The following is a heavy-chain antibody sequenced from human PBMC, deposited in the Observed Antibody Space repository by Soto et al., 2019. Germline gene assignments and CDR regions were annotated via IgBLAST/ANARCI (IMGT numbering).Heavy chain of an antibody. V-gene: IGHV1-18*01. J-gene: IGHJ4*02. CDR2: ISAYNGHT. CDR1: GYNFTNYG. D-gene: IGHD4-17*01. Sequence: QVQLVQSGAEVKKPGASVKASCKASGYNFTNYGFSWVRQAPGQGLEWLGGISAYNGHTNYAQNAKCRFTMTTDTSTSTVDMELRSLISADKAVYFCSSGTTVGVPLDSWVQGTLVTVSS. CDR3: SSGTTVGVPLDS.